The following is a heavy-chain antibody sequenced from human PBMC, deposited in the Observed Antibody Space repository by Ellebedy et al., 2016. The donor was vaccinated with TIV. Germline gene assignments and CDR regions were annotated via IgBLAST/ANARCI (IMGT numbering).Heavy chain of an antibody. CDR1: GFTFSSYW. V-gene: IGHV3-74*01. J-gene: IGHJ4*02. Sequence: GGSLRLSXAASGFTFSSYWMHWVRQAPGKGLVWVSRINSDGSSTSYADSVKGRFTISRDNAKNTLYLQMNSLRAEDTAVYYCARSMYDFWSGGYYFDYWGQGTLVTVSS. D-gene: IGHD3-3*01. CDR3: ARSMYDFWSGGYYFDY. CDR2: INSDGSST.